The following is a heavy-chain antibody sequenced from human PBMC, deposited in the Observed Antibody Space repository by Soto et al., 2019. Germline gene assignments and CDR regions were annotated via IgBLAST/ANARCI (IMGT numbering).Heavy chain of an antibody. CDR3: ARQFLRRPFGRLFVTAFDS. CDR2: INHSGST. Sequence: PSETLSLTCAVYGGSFSGYYWSWIRQPPGKGLEWIGEINHSGSTNYNPSLKARLTMSVDTSKNGFSLTLRSLTAADTAVYYCARQFLRRPFGRLFVTAFDSWGQGSLVTVSP. J-gene: IGHJ4*02. CDR1: GGSFSGYY. D-gene: IGHD3-16*02. V-gene: IGHV4-34*01.